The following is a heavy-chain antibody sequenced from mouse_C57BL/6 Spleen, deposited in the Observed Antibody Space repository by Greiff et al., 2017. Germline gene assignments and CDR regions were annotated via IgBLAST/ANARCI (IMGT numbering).Heavy chain of an antibody. V-gene: IGHV5-9-1*02. CDR3: TRYDYGYAMDY. D-gene: IGHD2-4*01. CDR2: ISRGGDYT. CDR1: GFTFTSYA. J-gene: IGHJ4*01. Sequence: EVMLVESGEGLVKPGGSLKLSCAASGFTFTSYAMSWVRQTPEKRLEWVAYISRGGDYTYYADTVKGRFTISRDNARNTLYLQMSSLKSEDTAMYYCTRYDYGYAMDYWGQGTSVTVSS.